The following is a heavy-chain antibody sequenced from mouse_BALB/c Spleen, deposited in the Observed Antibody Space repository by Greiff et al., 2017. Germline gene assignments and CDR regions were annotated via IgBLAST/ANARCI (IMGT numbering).Heavy chain of an antibody. D-gene: IGHD2-14*01. CDR3: ARGGVQEYFDV. CDR1: GYSITSGYY. V-gene: IGHV3-6*02. J-gene: IGHJ1*01. Sequence: DVKLQESGPGLVKPSQSLSLTCSVTGYSITSGYYWNWIRQFPGNKLEWMGYISYDGSNNYNPSLKNRITITRDTSKNQFFLKLNSVTTEDTATYYCARGGVQEYFDVGGAGTTVTVAS. CDR2: ISYDGSN.